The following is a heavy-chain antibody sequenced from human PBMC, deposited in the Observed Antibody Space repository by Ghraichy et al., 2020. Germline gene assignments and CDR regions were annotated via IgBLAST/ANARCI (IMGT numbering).Heavy chain of an antibody. CDR3: ARGRHGDPFDY. D-gene: IGHD4-17*01. V-gene: IGHV4-59*01. J-gene: IGHJ4*02. CDR2: IYYSGST. CDR1: GGSISSYY. Sequence: SETLSLTCTVSGGSISSYYWSWIRQPPGKGLEWIGYIYYSGSTNYNPSLKSRVTISVDTSKNQFSLKLSSVTAADTAVYYCARGRHGDPFDYWGQGTLVTVSS.